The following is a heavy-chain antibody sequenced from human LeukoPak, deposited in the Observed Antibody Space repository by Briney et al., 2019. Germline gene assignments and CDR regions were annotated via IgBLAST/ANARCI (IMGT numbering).Heavy chain of an antibody. J-gene: IGHJ6*03. CDR1: GYTLTELS. D-gene: IGHD3-10*01. CDR3: ARGGEGKVRGVIITNYYYYMDV. V-gene: IGHV1-24*01. CDR2: FDPEDGET. Sequence: GASVKVSCKVSGYTLTELSMHWVRQAPGKGLEWMGGFDPEDGETIYAQKFQGRVTMTEDTSTDTAYMELSSLRSEDTAVYYCARGGEGKVRGVIITNYYYYMDVWGKGTTVTVSS.